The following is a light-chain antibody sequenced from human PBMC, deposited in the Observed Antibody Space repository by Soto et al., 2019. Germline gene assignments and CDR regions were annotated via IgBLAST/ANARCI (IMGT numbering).Light chain of an antibody. CDR2: GAS. Sequence: DIQVTQSPSSLSASVGDRVTITCRASQSVRSYLNWYQQKPGDPPQLLIYGASFLHSGVPSRFTGRGSGTDFSLTISSLQPEDFVVYYCQQSYSSPYTFGQGTRVELK. J-gene: IGKJ2*01. CDR3: QQSYSSPYT. CDR1: QSVRSY. V-gene: IGKV1-39*01.